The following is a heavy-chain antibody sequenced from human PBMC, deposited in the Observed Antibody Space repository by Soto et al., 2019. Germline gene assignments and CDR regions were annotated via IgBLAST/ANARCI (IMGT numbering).Heavy chain of an antibody. V-gene: IGHV4-59*01. J-gene: IGHJ6*03. D-gene: IGHD5-12*01. CDR2: IYYSGST. CDR3: ASSGYDTEDYYYYYMDV. Sequence: SETLSLTCTVSGGSISSYYWSWIRQPPGKGLEWIVYIYYSGSTNYNPSLKSRVTISVDTSKNQFSLKLSSVTAADTAVYYCASSGYDTEDYYYYYMDVWGKGTTVTVSS. CDR1: GGSISSYY.